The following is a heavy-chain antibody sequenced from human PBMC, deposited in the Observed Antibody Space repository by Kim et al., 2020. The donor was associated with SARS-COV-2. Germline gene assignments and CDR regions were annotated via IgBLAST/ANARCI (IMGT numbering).Heavy chain of an antibody. CDR3: AKSEGDFIGAAGFDY. J-gene: IGHJ4*01. V-gene: IGHV3-30*18. Sequence: GGSLRLSCAASGFTFSSYGMNWVRQAPGKGLEWVAVISYDGSNKYYADSVKGRFTISRDNSKNTLYLQMNSLRAEDTAVYYCAKSEGDFIGAAGFDYWG. CDR2: ISYDGSNK. CDR1: GFTFSSYG. D-gene: IGHD6-13*01.